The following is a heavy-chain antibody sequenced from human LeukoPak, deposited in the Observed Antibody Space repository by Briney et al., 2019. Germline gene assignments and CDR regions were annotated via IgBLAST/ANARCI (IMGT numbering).Heavy chain of an antibody. V-gene: IGHV4-34*01. D-gene: IGHD5-24*01. CDR2: INHSGST. CDR3: ARGAKSRWLQLGDAFDI. CDR1: GGSFSGYY. Sequence: PSETLSLTCAVYGGSFSGYYWSWIRQSPGKGLEWIGEINHSGSTNYNPSLKSRVTISVDTSKNQFSLKMSSVTAADTAVYYCARGAKSRWLQLGDAFDIWGQGTMVTVSS. J-gene: IGHJ3*02.